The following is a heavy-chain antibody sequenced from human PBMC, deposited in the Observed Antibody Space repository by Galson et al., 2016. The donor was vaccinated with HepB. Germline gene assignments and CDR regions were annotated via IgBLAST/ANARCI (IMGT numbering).Heavy chain of an antibody. J-gene: IGHJ4*02. CDR1: GFGVSYSY. Sequence: SLRLSCAASGFGVSYSYMSWVRQAPGKGLEWVAVIYSGGGTNYADSVKGRFTISRDISKNTLDLQINSLRAEDMAVYYCARGRDSGFSYYFDYWGQGTLVAVSS. CDR3: ARGRDSGFSYYFDY. D-gene: IGHD3-22*01. CDR2: IYSGGGT. V-gene: IGHV3-53*01.